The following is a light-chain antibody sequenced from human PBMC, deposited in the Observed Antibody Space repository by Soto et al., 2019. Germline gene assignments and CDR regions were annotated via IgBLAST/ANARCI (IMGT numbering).Light chain of an antibody. CDR1: QSVSSY. J-gene: IGKJ5*01. CDR2: DAS. CDR3: QQRSNWPLIT. V-gene: IGKV3-11*01. Sequence: EIVLTQSPATLSLSPGERATLSCRASQSVSSYLAWYQQKPGQAPRLLIYDASNRATGIPARFSGSGSGPDFTLTISSLEPEDFAVYYCQQRSNWPLITFGQGTRLEI.